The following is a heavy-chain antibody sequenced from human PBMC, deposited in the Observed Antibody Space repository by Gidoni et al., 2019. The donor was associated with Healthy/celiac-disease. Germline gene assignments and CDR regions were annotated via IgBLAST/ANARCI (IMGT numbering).Heavy chain of an antibody. CDR1: GGSICRSSYY. CDR2: IYYSGST. J-gene: IGHJ5*02. Sequence: QLQLQESGPGLVKPSETLSLTCTVSGGSICRSSYYWGWIRQPPGKGLEWIGSIYYSGSTYYNPSLKSRVTISVDTSKNQFSLKLSSVTAADTAVYYCARRGGYYDILTGYEGWFDPWGQGTLVTVSS. CDR3: ARRGGYYDILTGYEGWFDP. V-gene: IGHV4-39*01. D-gene: IGHD3-9*01.